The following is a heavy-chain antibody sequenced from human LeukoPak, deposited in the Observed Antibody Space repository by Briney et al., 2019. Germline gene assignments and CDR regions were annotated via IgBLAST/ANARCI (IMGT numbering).Heavy chain of an antibody. CDR2: IYYSGST. CDR3: ARGGSWFPNYYYYMDV. CDR1: GGSISSGDYY. D-gene: IGHD6-13*01. J-gene: IGHJ6*03. V-gene: IGHV4-30-4*08. Sequence: PSETLSLTCTVSGGSISSGDYYWSWIRQPPGKGLEWIGYIYYSGSTYYNPSLKSRVTISVDTSKNQFSLKLSSVTAADTAVYYCARGGSWFPNYYYYMDVWGKGTTVTVSS.